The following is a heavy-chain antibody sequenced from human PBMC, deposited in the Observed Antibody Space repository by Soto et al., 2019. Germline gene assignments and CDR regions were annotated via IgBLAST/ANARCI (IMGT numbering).Heavy chain of an antibody. Sequence: QVQLVESGGGVVQPGRSLRLSCAASGFTFSSYGRHWVRQAPGKGLEWVAVIWYDGSNKYYADSVKGRFTISRDNSKNTLYLQMNSLRAEDTAVYYCARKRYSSSSPDYWGQGTLVTVSS. D-gene: IGHD6-13*01. V-gene: IGHV3-33*01. CDR3: ARKRYSSSSPDY. J-gene: IGHJ4*02. CDR1: GFTFSSYG. CDR2: IWYDGSNK.